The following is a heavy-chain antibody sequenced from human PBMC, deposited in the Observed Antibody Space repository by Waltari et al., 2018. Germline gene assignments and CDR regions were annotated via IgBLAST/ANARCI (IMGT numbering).Heavy chain of an antibody. Sequence: FSAYWMYWVRQVAGEVLMWVAKINADGNRPNYADSVGGRFTSSRDNAKDTLYLQMNSLRVEDTGVYYCARARWLDYWGQGTLVTVSS. CDR1: FSAYW. CDR2: INADGNRP. V-gene: IGHV3-74*01. J-gene: IGHJ4*02. D-gene: IGHD2-15*01. CDR3: ARARWLDY.